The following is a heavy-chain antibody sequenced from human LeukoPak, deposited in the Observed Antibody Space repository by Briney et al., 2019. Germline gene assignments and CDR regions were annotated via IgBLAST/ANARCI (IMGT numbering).Heavy chain of an antibody. CDR2: INQDGSEK. V-gene: IGHV3-7*01. CDR3: VRDTPFGYGYGGKSAGNYFDF. J-gene: IGHJ4*02. D-gene: IGHD4-23*01. CDR1: GFTFSNYW. Sequence: GGSLRLSCAASGFTFSNYWMNWVRQAPGKGLEWVANINQDGSEKYCVDSVKGRFTISRDNAKDSLFMLMNSLRAEDTALYYCVRDTPFGYGYGGKSAGNYFDFWGQGTLVTVSS.